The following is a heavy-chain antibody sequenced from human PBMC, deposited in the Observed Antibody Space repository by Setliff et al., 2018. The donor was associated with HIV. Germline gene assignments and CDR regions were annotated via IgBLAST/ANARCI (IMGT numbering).Heavy chain of an antibody. V-gene: IGHV4-34*01. CDR3: ARGSVFWDRGNHYQYMDV. D-gene: IGHD3-10*01. Sequence: SETLSLTCTVSVDSMNSHYWSWIRQPPGKGLVWIGEINHRGSTNYNSSLKSRVTIGVDTSKNQFSLNLSAVTAADTAVYYCARGSVFWDRGNHYQYMDVWATGTTVTVSS. CDR2: INHRGST. CDR1: VDSMNSHY. J-gene: IGHJ6*03.